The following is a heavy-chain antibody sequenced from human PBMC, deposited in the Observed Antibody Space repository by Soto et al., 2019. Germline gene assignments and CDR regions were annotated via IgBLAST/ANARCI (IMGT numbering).Heavy chain of an antibody. V-gene: IGHV2-26*01. D-gene: IGHD3-9*01. CDR2: IFSNDEK. Sequence: QVTLKESGPVLVKPTETLTLTCTVSGFSLSNARMGVSWIRQPPGKALEWLAHIFSNDEKCYSTSLQSSLTISKDTSKSQVVLTMTNMDPVDTATYYCARIRTTYYDILTGYHYPFDYWGQGTLVTVSS. CDR1: GFSLSNARMG. J-gene: IGHJ4*02. CDR3: ARIRTTYYDILTGYHYPFDY.